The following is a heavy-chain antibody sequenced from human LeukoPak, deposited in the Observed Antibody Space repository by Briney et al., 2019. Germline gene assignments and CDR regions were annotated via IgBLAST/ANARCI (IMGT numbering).Heavy chain of an antibody. CDR3: AKEIYYDSSAFFDY. D-gene: IGHD3-22*01. CDR1: GFTFNDYG. CDR2: IGYDGSNK. V-gene: IGHV3-30*18. Sequence: GGSLRLSCAASGFTFNDYGMYWVRQAPGKGLEWVAVIGYDGSNKYYADSVKGRFTISRDNSKNTLYLQMNSLRTEDTAVYFCAKEIYYDSSAFFDYWGQGTLGTVSS. J-gene: IGHJ4*02.